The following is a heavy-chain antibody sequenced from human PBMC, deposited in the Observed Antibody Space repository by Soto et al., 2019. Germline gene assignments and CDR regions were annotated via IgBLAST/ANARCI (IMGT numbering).Heavy chain of an antibody. CDR3: AKGIKDIVVVTAIRYYYGMDV. Sequence: VGSLRHSCAASGGTCSSYAMSWVRQATGKGLEWVSTINGSGGSTYYADSVKGRFTISRDNSKNTLYLQMNSLRAEDTAVYYCAKGIKDIVVVTAIRYYYGMDVWGQGTTLTVSS. V-gene: IGHV3-23*01. CDR1: GGTCSSYA. CDR2: INGSGGST. J-gene: IGHJ6*02. D-gene: IGHD2-21*02.